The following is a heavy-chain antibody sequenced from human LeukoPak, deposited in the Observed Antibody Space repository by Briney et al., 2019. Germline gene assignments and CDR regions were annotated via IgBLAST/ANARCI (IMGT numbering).Heavy chain of an antibody. CDR1: GFTFSSYA. D-gene: IGHD3-10*01. CDR3: AKGGRLLWFGEPTDFFDY. Sequence: PGGSLRLSCAASGFTFSSYAMRWVRQAPGKGLEWVSAISGGGGSTYYADSVKGRFTISRDNSKNTLYLQMNSLRAEDTAVYYCAKGGRLLWFGEPTDFFDYWGQGTLVTVSS. V-gene: IGHV3-23*01. CDR2: ISGGGGST. J-gene: IGHJ4*02.